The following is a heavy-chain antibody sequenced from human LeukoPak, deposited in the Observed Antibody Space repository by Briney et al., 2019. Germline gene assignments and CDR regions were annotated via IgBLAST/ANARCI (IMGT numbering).Heavy chain of an antibody. D-gene: IGHD2-15*01. Sequence: GGSLRLSCEASGFTFSSYTIHWVRQAPGKGLEWVSTISSGSSYMYYADSMTGRFTISRDNAKNSLFLQMNGLRAEDTAVYYCARGLRDIPGADHYFYYGMEVWGQGTTVTVSS. CDR2: ISSGSSYM. CDR1: GFTFSSYT. CDR3: ARGLRDIPGADHYFYYGMEV. V-gene: IGHV3-21*01. J-gene: IGHJ6*02.